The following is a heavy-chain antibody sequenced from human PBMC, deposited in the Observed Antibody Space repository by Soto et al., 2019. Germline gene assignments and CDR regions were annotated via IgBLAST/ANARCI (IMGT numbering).Heavy chain of an antibody. CDR3: ARHVGEVVVVPAAMSDY. V-gene: IGHV4-39*01. J-gene: IGHJ4*02. D-gene: IGHD2-2*01. CDR1: GGSISSSSYY. CDR2: IYYSGST. Sequence: QLQLQESGPGLVKPSETLSLTCTVSGGSISSSSYYWGWIRQPPGKGLEWIGSIYYSGSTYYNPSLKSRVTISVDTSKNQFSLKLSSVTAADTAVYYCARHVGEVVVVPAAMSDYWGQGTLVTVSS.